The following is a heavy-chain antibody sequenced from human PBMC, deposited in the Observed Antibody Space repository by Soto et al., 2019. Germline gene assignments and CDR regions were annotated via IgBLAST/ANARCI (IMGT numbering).Heavy chain of an antibody. Sequence: EVQLVESGGGLVQPGGSLRLSCAASGFTFSSYAMHWVRQAPGKGLEYVSAITSNGGNTDYASSVKGRFTISRDNSKNTVYLQMGSLRAEDMAVYYCARRIPFGYGMDVWGQGTTVTVSS. CDR2: ITSNGGNT. D-gene: IGHD2-21*01. V-gene: IGHV3-64*01. CDR1: GFTFSSYA. CDR3: ARRIPFGYGMDV. J-gene: IGHJ6*02.